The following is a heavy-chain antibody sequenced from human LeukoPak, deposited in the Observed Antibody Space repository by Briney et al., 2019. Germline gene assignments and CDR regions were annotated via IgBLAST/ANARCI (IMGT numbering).Heavy chain of an antibody. J-gene: IGHJ1*01. CDR3: ARQGRPLDYYGSGSYYGTWKEYFQH. CDR2: ISSSSSYI. D-gene: IGHD3-10*01. Sequence: PGGSLRLSCAASGFTFSSYSMNWVRQAPGKGLEWVSSISSSSSYIYYADSVKGRFTISRDNAKNSLYLQMNSLRAEDTAVYYCARQGRPLDYYGSGSYYGTWKEYFQHWGQGTLVTVSS. V-gene: IGHV3-21*01. CDR1: GFTFSSYS.